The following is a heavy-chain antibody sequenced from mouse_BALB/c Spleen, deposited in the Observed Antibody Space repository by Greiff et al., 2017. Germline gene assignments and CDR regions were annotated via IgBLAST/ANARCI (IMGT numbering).Heavy chain of an antibody. V-gene: IGHV5-6-4*01. CDR3: TRHNDGYYEYYYAMDY. Sequence: EVLLVESGGGLVKPGGSLKLSCAASGFTFSSYTMSWVRQTPEKRLEWVATISSGGSYTYYPDSVKGRFTISRDNAKNTLYLQMSSLKSEDTAMYYCTRHNDGYYEYYYAMDYWGQGTSVTVSS. CDR2: ISSGGSYT. J-gene: IGHJ4*01. D-gene: IGHD2-3*01. CDR1: GFTFSSYT.